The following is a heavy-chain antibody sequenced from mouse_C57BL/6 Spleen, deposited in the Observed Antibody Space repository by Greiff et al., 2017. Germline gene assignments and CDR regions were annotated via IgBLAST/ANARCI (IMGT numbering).Heavy chain of an antibody. CDR3: ARKDDGYYTL. V-gene: IGHV1-55*01. Sequence: QVQLKQSGAELVKPGASVKMSCKASGYTFTSYWITWVKQRPGQGLEWIGDIYPGSGSTNYNEKFKSKATLTVDTSSSTAYMQLSSLTSEDSAVYYCARKDDGYYTLWGQGTTLTVSS. J-gene: IGHJ2*01. CDR2: IYPGSGST. CDR1: GYTFTSYW. D-gene: IGHD2-3*01.